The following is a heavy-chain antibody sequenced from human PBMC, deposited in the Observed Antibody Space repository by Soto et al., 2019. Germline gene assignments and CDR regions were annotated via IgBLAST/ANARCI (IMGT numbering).Heavy chain of an antibody. D-gene: IGHD1-7*01. CDR2: IYSGGST. Sequence: GGSLGLSCAASLFTVSSNYIRWVRQAPGKGLEWVSVIYSGGSTYYADSVKGRFTISRDNSKNTLYLQMNSLRAEDTAVYYCARTSNSNYLGYFDYWGQGTLVTVSS. CDR3: ARTSNSNYLGYFDY. CDR1: LFTVSSNY. J-gene: IGHJ4*02. V-gene: IGHV3-53*01.